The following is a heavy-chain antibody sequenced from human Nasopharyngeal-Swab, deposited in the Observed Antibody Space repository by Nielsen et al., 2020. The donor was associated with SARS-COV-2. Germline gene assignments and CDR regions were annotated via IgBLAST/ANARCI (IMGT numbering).Heavy chain of an antibody. CDR3: VRGSSVGWYFDL. J-gene: IGHJ2*01. CDR2: INTDGSDT. D-gene: IGHD1-26*01. V-gene: IGHV3-74*03. Sequence: WIRQPPGKGPECVSRINTDGSDTTYADFVKGRFSIYRDIAKNTLFLQMNSLRAEDTAVYYCVRGSSVGWYFDLWGRGTLVTVSS.